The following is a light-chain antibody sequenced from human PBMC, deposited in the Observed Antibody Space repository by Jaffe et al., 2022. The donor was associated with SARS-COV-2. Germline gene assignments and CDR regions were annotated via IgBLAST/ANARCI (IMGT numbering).Light chain of an antibody. CDR3: QQYGNSPRYS. CDR2: GAS. CDR1: QSVSSKY. J-gene: IGKJ2*01. V-gene: IGKV3-20*01. Sequence: EIVLTQSPGTLSLSPGERATLSCRASQSVSSKYLAWYQQKPGQAPRLLIYGASTRATGIPDRFSGSGSGTDFTLTISGLEPEDFAVYYCQQYGNSPRYSFGQGTNLEIK.